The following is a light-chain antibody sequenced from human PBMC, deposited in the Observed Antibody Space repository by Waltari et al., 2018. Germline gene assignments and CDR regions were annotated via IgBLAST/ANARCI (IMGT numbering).Light chain of an antibody. J-gene: IGLJ3*02. CDR1: SSDVGTYNY. V-gene: IGLV2-14*01. Sequence: QSALTQPASVSGSPGQSITIPCTGTSSDVGTYNYVSWYQQHPDKAPKLMIYEVSYRPSGVSTRLSGSKSGNTASLTISGLQAEDEADYYCSLYISSSTYWVFGGGTKLTVL. CDR3: SLYISSSTYWV. CDR2: EVS.